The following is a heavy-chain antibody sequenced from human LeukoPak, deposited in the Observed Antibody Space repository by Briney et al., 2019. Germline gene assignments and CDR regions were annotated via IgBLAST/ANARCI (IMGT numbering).Heavy chain of an antibody. J-gene: IGHJ4*01. Sequence: GGSLRLSCAVSGFTFIDYWMNWVRQAPAKGLEWVASIRQDGGEKSYVDSVKGRFTISRDNTKSSLYLQINSLRAEDTAVYYCARDGTAAGLYFDLWGQGTLVTVSS. CDR2: IRQDGGEK. CDR3: ARDGTAAGLYFDL. CDR1: GFTFIDYW. D-gene: IGHD6-13*01. V-gene: IGHV3-7*01.